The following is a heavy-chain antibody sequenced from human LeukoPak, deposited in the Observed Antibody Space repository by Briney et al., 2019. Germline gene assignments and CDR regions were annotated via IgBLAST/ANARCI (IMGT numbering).Heavy chain of an antibody. CDR1: GFTFSSYA. J-gene: IGHJ4*02. D-gene: IGHD3-22*01. CDR3: AKIIGVVVITCFDY. Sequence: GGSLRPSCAASGFTFSSYAMSWVRQAPGKALEWVSAISGSGGSTYYADSVKGRFTISRDNSKNTLYLQMNSLRAEDTAVYYCAKIIGVVVITCFDYWGQGTLVTVSS. CDR2: ISGSGGST. V-gene: IGHV3-23*01.